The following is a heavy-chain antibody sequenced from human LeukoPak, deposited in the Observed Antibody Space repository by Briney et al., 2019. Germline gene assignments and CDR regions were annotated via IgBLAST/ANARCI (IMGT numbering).Heavy chain of an antibody. Sequence: TSVKVSCKASGYTFTSYYMHWVRQAPGQGLEWMGIINPSGGSTSYAQKFQGRVTMTRDMSTSTVYMELSSLRSEDTAVYYCARDSIPSSGWHKYYFDYWGQGTLVTVSS. CDR2: INPSGGST. V-gene: IGHV1-46*01. CDR1: GYTFTSYY. CDR3: ARDSIPSSGWHKYYFDY. D-gene: IGHD6-19*01. J-gene: IGHJ4*02.